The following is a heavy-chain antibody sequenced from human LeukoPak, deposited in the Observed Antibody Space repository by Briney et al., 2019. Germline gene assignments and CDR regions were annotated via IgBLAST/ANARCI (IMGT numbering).Heavy chain of an antibody. CDR2: ISYDGSNK. CDR1: GFTFSSYA. J-gene: IGHJ1*01. V-gene: IGHV3-30*04. CDR3: ARAGLAYCGGDCYSEYFQH. Sequence: GGSLRLSCAVSGFTFSSYAMHWVRQAPGKGLEWVAVISYDGSNKYYADSVKGRFTISRDNSKNTLYLQMNSLRAEDTAVYYCARAGLAYCGGDCYSEYFQHWGQGTLVTVSS. D-gene: IGHD2-21*02.